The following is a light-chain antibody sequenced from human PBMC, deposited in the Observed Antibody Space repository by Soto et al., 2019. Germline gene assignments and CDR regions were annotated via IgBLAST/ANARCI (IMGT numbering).Light chain of an antibody. CDR3: QHYNSYSEA. CDR1: QRIDRC. Sequence: DIQMTQSPSPLPASFGDSVPITCRAGQRIDRCLAWYQQRPGKAPKILIYNASSLETGVPSRFSGSGSGTEFTLTISSLQPDDFETYDCQHYNSYSEAFGQGTRLEIK. V-gene: IGKV1-5*01. J-gene: IGKJ5*01. CDR2: NAS.